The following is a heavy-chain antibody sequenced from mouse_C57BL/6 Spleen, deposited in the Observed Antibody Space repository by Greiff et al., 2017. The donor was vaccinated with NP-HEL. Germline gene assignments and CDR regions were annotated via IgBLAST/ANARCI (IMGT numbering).Heavy chain of an antibody. D-gene: IGHD1-1*01. CDR2: ISSGSSTI. J-gene: IGHJ1*03. V-gene: IGHV5-17*01. CDR1: GFTFSDYG. CDR3: ALTTVVVDWYFDV. Sequence: DVKLQESGGGLVKPGGSLKLSCAASGFTFSDYGMHWVRQAPEKGLEWVAYISSGSSTIYYADTVKGRFTISRDNAKNTLFLQMTSLRSEDTAMYYCALTTVVVDWYFDVWGTGTTVTVSS.